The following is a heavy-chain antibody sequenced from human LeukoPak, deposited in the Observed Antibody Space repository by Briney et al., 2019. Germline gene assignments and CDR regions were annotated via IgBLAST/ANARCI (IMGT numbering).Heavy chain of an antibody. CDR1: GFTFSSTW. CDR3: ARYGSIGD. CDR2: IKEDGSAK. Sequence: PGGSLRLSCAASGFTFSSTWMSWVRQAPGKGLEWVANIKEDGSAKNYVDSMKGRFTISRDNAKNSLYLQMSSLRVEDTSVYYCARYGSIGDLGQGTLVTVSS. D-gene: IGHD6-6*01. V-gene: IGHV3-7*01. J-gene: IGHJ4*02.